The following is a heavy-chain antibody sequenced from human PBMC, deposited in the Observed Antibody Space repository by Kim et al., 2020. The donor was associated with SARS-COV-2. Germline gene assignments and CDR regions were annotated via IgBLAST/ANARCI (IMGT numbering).Heavy chain of an antibody. V-gene: IGHV7-4-1*02. Sequence: YAKGIKGRFVCSLDTSVSTAYLQISSLKAEDTDVYYCARGLQLYYAGMDIWGQGTMVTVSS. CDR3: ARGLQLYYAGMDI. J-gene: IGHJ6*02. D-gene: IGHD4-4*01.